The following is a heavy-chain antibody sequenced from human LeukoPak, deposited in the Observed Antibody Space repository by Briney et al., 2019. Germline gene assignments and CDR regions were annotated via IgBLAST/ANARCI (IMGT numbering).Heavy chain of an antibody. Sequence: GGSLRLSCAASGFSFSNYGMHWVRQAPGKGLEWVSYISSSSSTIYYADSVKGRLTISRDNAKNSLYLQMNSLRAEDTAVYYCARDCDPYYYDSSGFHWGQGTLVTVSS. V-gene: IGHV3-48*01. CDR1: GFSFSNYG. CDR3: ARDCDPYYYDSSGFH. J-gene: IGHJ4*02. CDR2: ISSSSSTI. D-gene: IGHD3-22*01.